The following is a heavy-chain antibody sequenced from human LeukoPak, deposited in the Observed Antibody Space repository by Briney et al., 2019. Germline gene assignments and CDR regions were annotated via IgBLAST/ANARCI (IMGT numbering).Heavy chain of an antibody. J-gene: IGHJ6*03. D-gene: IGHD1-7*01. CDR3: ARRWNYGRNYYIDV. V-gene: IGHV4-34*01. CDR1: GGSFSNYY. CDR2: INDSGTI. Sequence: SETLSLTCAVYGGSFSNYYWSWIRQSPGKGLEWIGEINDSGTINYNPSLTNRVTISVDKSKNQFSLKLSSVTAADTAVYYCARRWNYGRNYYIDVWGKGATASVSS.